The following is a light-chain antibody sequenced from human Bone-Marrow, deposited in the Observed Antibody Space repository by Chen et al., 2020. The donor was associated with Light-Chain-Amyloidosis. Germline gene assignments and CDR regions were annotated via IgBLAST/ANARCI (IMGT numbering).Light chain of an antibody. Sequence: SYVLTPPSSVSVAPGQTATIACGGNNMGSTSVHWYQQTPGRAPLLVVYDDSDRPSGIPERLSGSNSGNTATLTISRVEAGDEADYYWQVWDRSSDRPVFGGGTKLTVL. V-gene: IGLV3-21*02. J-gene: IGLJ3*02. CDR2: DDS. CDR1: NMGSTS. CDR3: QVWDRSSDRPV.